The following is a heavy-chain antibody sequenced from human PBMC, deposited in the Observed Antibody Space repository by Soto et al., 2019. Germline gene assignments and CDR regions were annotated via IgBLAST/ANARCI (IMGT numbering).Heavy chain of an antibody. V-gene: IGHV3-30*03. J-gene: IGHJ4*02. D-gene: IGHD1-26*01. CDR1: GFTFSSYG. Sequence: QVQLVESGGGVVQPGRSLRLSCAASGFTFSSYGMHWVRQAPGKGLEWVAVISYDGSNKYYADSVKGRFTISRDNSKNTLNLQLNSLRAEATALYYCPRSQYRVSYWACVDYWGQGNVVPVSS. CDR3: PRSQYRVSYWACVDY. CDR2: ISYDGSNK.